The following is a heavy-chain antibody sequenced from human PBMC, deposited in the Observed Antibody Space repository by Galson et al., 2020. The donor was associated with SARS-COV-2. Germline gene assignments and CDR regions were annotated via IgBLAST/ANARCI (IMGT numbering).Heavy chain of an antibody. J-gene: IGHJ3*02. V-gene: IGHV1-69*13. CDR2: IIPIFGTA. CDR3: ARSGYCSSTSCYDAFDI. D-gene: IGHD2-2*01. CDR1: GGTFSSYA. Sequence: SVKVSCKASGGTFSSYAISGVRQAPGQGLEWMGGIIPIFGTANYAQKFQGRVTITADESTSTAYMELSSLRSEDTAVYYCARSGYCSSTSCYDAFDIWGQGTMVTVSS.